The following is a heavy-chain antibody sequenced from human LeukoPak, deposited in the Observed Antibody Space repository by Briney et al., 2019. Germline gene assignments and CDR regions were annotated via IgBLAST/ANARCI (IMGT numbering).Heavy chain of an antibody. J-gene: IGHJ4*02. CDR2: FDPEDGET. Sequence: RASVKVSCKVSGYTLTELPMHWVRQAAGKGLEWMGGFDPEDGETIYAQKFQGRVTMTEDTSTDTAYMELSSLRSEDTAVYYCARGDFWSGYYYYFDYWGQGTLVTVSS. CDR1: GYTLTELP. CDR3: ARGDFWSGYYYYFDY. V-gene: IGHV1-24*01. D-gene: IGHD3-3*01.